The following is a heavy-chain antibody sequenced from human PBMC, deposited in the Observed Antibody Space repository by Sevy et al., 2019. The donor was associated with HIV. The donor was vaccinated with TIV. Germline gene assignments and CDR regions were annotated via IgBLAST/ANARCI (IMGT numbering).Heavy chain of an antibody. CDR3: ARSKDIVVVPAAIHYYYYGMDV. V-gene: IGHV1-69*13. CDR2: IIPIFGTA. J-gene: IGHJ6*02. CDR1: GGTFSSYA. Sequence: ASVKVSCKASGGTFSSYAISWVRQAPGQGLERMGGIIPIFGTANYAQKFQGRVTITADESTSTAYMELSSLRSEDTAVYYCARSKDIVVVPAAIHYYYYGMDVWGQGTTVTVSS. D-gene: IGHD2-2*01.